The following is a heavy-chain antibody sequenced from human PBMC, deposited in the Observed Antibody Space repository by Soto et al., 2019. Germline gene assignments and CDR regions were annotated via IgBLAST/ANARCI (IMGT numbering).Heavy chain of an antibody. V-gene: IGHV1-18*01. CDR3: AGTSRRGYSYGYFDY. D-gene: IGHD5-18*01. J-gene: IGHJ4*02. Sequence: ASVKVSCKASGYTFTSYGISWVRQAPGQGLEWMGWISAYNGNTNYAQKLQGRVTMTTDTSTSTAYMELRSLRSDDTAVYYCAGTSRRGYSYGYFDYWGQGTLVTVSS. CDR1: GYTFTSYG. CDR2: ISAYNGNT.